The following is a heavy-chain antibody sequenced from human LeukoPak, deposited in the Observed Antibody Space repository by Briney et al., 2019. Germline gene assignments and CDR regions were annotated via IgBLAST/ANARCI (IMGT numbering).Heavy chain of an antibody. J-gene: IGHJ5*02. D-gene: IGHD2-2*01. CDR1: GGTFSSYT. V-gene: IGHV1-69*02. CDR2: IIPILGIA. Sequence: GSSVNVSCKASGGTFSSYTINWVRQAPGQGLEWMGRIIPILGIANYAQKFQGRVPITADKSTSTAYMEVSSLRSEDTAVYYCARGGAIVVVPAAELRFDPWGQGTLVTVSS. CDR3: ARGGAIVVVPAAELRFDP.